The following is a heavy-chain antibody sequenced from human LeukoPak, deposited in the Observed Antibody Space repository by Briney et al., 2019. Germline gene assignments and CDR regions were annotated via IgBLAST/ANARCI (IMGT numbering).Heavy chain of an antibody. CDR1: GGSISSSSYY. CDR2: IYTSGST. V-gene: IGHV4-61*02. J-gene: IGHJ4*02. D-gene: IGHD3-22*01. CDR3: ARDSLLGYYDSSGYYPNYFDY. Sequence: PSETLSLTCTVSGGSISSSSYYWSWIRQPAGKGLEWIGRIYTSGSTNYNPSLKSRVTMSVDTSKNQFSLKLSSVTAADTAVYYCARDSLLGYYDSSGYYPNYFDYWGQGTLVTVSS.